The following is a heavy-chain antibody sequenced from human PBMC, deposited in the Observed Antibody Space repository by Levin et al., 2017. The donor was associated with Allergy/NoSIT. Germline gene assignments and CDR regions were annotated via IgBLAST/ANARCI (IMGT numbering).Heavy chain of an antibody. V-gene: IGHV3-74*01. D-gene: IGHD4-17*01. CDR3: AREVYGDYGFDY. CDR1: GFTFSNYW. CDR2: ISADESNS. Sequence: GGSLRLYCAASGFTFSNYWMHWVRQVPGKGPVWVSRISADESNSNYADSVKGRFTISRDNAKDTLYLQMTSLRVEDTALCYCAREVYGDYGFDYWGQGTLVTVSS. J-gene: IGHJ4*02.